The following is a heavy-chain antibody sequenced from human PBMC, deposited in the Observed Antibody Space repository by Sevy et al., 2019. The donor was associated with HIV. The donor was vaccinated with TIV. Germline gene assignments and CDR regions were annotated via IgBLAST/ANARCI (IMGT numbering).Heavy chain of an antibody. V-gene: IGHV3-7*03. Sequence: GGSLRLSCAASGFTFSSYWMSWVRQAPGKGLEWVANIKQDGSEKYYVDSVKGRFTISRDNAKKSLYLQMNSLRAEDTAVYYWASLYWGSEYYGFWSGYYAQTGTDAFDIWGQGTMVTVSS. CDR2: IKQDGSEK. CDR3: ASLYWGSEYYGFWSGYYAQTGTDAFDI. CDR1: GFTFSSYW. D-gene: IGHD3-3*01. J-gene: IGHJ3*02.